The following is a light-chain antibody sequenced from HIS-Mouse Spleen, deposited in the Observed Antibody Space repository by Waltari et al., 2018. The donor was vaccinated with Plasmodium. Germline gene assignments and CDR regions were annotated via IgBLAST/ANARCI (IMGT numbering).Light chain of an antibody. J-gene: IGLJ2*01. CDR2: QDS. CDR1: NLGDKY. CDR3: QAWDSSTAWV. V-gene: IGLV3-1*01. Sequence: SYELTQPPSVSVSPGQTASITCSGDNLGDKYACWYKQKPGQSPVLGIYQDSKRPSGIPERFSGSNSGNTATLTISGTQAMDEADYYCQAWDSSTAWVFGGGTKLTVL.